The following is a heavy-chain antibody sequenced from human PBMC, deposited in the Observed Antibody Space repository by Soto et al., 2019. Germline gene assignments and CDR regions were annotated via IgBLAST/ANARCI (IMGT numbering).Heavy chain of an antibody. D-gene: IGHD6-13*01. CDR2: ISGSGGST. CDR1: GFTFSSYA. J-gene: IGHJ6*02. Sequence: GGSLRLSCAASGFTFSSYAMSWVRQAPGKGLEWVSAISGSGGSTYYADSVKGRFTISRDNSKNTLYLQMNSLRAEDTAVYYCAKASVGSWYYYGMDVWGQGTTVTVSS. CDR3: AKASVGSWYYYGMDV. V-gene: IGHV3-23*01.